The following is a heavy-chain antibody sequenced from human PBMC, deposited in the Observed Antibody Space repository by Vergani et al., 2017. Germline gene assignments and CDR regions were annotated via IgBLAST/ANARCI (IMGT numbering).Heavy chain of an antibody. Sequence: QVQLQESGPGLVKPSQTLSLTCTVSGGSFSTGGQSWTWLRQSAGKGLEWFGRIYTSGATNYNPSLRSRAIMSVDAAKKPFSLKLTSVTAADTAVYYCARDGGEYDKDALDVWGQGTKVTVTS. D-gene: IGHD2-21*01. CDR1: GGSFSTGGQS. CDR3: ARDGGEYDKDALDV. CDR2: IYTSGAT. V-gene: IGHV4-61*02. J-gene: IGHJ3*01.